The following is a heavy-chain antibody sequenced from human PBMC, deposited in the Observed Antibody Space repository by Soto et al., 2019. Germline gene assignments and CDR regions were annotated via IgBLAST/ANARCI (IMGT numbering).Heavy chain of an antibody. V-gene: IGHV3-13*01. J-gene: IGHJ4*02. CDR3: ASVGSSGWYYFDY. Sequence: EVQLVESGGGLVQPGGSLRLSCAASGFTFSSYDMHWVRQATGKGLEWVSAIGTAGDTYYPGSVKGRFTISRENAKNSLYLQMNSLRAEDTAVYYWASVGSSGWYYFDYWGQGTLVTVSS. D-gene: IGHD6-19*01. CDR2: IGTAGDT. CDR1: GFTFSSYD.